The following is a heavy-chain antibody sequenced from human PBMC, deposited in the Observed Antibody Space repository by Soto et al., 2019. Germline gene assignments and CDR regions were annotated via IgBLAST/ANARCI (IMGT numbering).Heavy chain of an antibody. CDR3: AAALLMTDFDY. J-gene: IGHJ4*02. CDR1: GFTFSSYA. Sequence: GGSLRLSCAASGFTFSSYAMHWVRQAPGKGLEWVAVISYDGSNKYYADSVKGRFTISRDNSKNTLYLQMNSLRAEDTAVYYCAAALLMTDFDYWGQGTLVTVSS. V-gene: IGHV3-30-3*01. CDR2: ISYDGSNK. D-gene: IGHD6-13*01.